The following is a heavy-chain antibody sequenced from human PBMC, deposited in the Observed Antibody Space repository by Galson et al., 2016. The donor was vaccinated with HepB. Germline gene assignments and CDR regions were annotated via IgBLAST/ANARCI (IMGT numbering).Heavy chain of an antibody. CDR1: GDSVISSNW. CDR3: TRARRYCSSSSCYLDP. V-gene: IGHV4-4*02. Sequence: SETLSLTCTVSGDSVISSNWWNWVRQPPGKGLEWIGEIFHSGGPNYNPSLKSRVTISLDKSNNHISLRLSSVTAADTAVYYCTRARRYCSSSSCYLDPWGQGTLATVSS. CDR2: IFHSGGP. J-gene: IGHJ5*02. D-gene: IGHD2-2*01.